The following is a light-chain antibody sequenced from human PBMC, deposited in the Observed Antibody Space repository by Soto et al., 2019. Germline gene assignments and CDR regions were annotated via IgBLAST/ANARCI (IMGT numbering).Light chain of an antibody. CDR2: LNSDGSH. V-gene: IGLV4-69*01. CDR3: QTWGTGIHV. J-gene: IGLJ7*01. CDR1: SGHSSYA. Sequence: QLVLTQSPSASASLGASVKLTCTLSSGHSSYAIAWHQKRPEKGPRYLMKLNSDGSHSKGDGIPDRFSGSSSGAERYLTIASPQSEDEADYYCQTWGTGIHVFGGGTQLTVL.